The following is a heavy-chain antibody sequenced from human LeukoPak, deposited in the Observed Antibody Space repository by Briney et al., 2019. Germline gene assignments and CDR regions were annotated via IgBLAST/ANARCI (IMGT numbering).Heavy chain of an antibody. CDR2: INHSGST. J-gene: IGHJ5*02. CDR1: GGSFSGYY. Sequence: SETLSLTCAVYGGSFSGYYWSWIRQPPGKGLEWIGEINHSGSTNYNPSLKSRVTISVDTSKNQFSLKLSSVTAADTAVYYCARVVSEFTMVRGVIPPNWFDPWGQGTLVTVSS. D-gene: IGHD3-10*01. CDR3: ARVVSEFTMVRGVIPPNWFDP. V-gene: IGHV4-34*01.